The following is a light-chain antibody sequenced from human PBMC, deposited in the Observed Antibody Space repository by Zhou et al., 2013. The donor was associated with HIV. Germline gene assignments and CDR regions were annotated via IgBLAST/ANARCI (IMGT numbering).Light chain of an antibody. J-gene: IGKJ1*01. CDR1: QRVTGSY. CDR3: QQYGTSPT. CDR2: GAS. V-gene: IGKV3-20*01. Sequence: EIVLTQSPGTLSLTPGESAILSCRASQRVTGSYLAWYQQKPGQAPRLLIYGASNRATGIPDRFSCSGSGTDFTLTINRLEPEDFAVYYCQQYGTSPTFGQGTKVEIK.